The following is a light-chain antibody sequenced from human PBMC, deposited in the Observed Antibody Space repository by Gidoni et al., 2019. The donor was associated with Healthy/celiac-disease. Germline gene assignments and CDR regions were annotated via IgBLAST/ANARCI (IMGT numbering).Light chain of an antibody. V-gene: IGKV1-5*01. CDR1: QSISSW. CDR3: QQYNSYLFT. Sequence: DIPITQSPSTLSASVGDRVTITCRASQSISSWLAWYQQKPGKAPKLLIYDASSLESGVPSRFSGSGSGTEFTLTISSLQPDDFATYYCQQYNSYLFTFGPXTKVDIK. J-gene: IGKJ3*01. CDR2: DAS.